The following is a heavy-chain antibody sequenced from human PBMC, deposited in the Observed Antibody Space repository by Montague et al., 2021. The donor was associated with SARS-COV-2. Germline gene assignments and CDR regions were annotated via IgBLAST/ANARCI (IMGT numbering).Heavy chain of an antibody. D-gene: IGHD3-10*01. Sequence: SETLSLTCAVYGGSLSGYYWSWIRQPPEKGLEWIGEINHSANTKYNPSLKSPVTISIDTSKNQFSLKMTSVTAADTATYYCASGIYPSGSYYNRYYYGFNIWGPGTTVIVSS. CDR3: ASGIYPSGSYYNRYYYGFNI. CDR1: GGSLSGYY. CDR2: INHSANT. V-gene: IGHV4-34*01. J-gene: IGHJ6*02.